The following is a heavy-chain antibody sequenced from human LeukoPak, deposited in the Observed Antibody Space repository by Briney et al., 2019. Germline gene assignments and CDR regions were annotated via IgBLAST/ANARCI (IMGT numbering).Heavy chain of an antibody. CDR3: VRDRGADVFDL. CDR2: ISFDGTSK. J-gene: IGHJ4*02. CDR1: GXXFXXXV. Sequence: PGGSLRLSCAASGXXFXXXVXXXXXXAXGXXLXXLAVISFDGTSKYYADSVQGRFTISRDNSKNTLFLQMSRLRAEDTSLYYCVRDRGADVFDLWGQGTLVTVSS. V-gene: IGHV3-30*03. D-gene: IGHD3-16*01.